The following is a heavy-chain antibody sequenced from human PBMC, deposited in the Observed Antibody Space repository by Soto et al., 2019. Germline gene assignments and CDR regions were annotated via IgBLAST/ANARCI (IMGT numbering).Heavy chain of an antibody. J-gene: IGHJ4*02. CDR2: IYHSGST. V-gene: IGHV4-38-2*01. Sequence: SETLSLTCAVSGYSISSGYYWGWIRQPPGKGLEWIGSIYHSGSTYYNPSLKSRVTISVDTSKNQFSLRLSSVTAADTAVYYCARRLSYSSSWYFYDYWGQGTLVTVSS. CDR1: GYSISSGYY. CDR3: ARRLSYSSSWYFYDY. D-gene: IGHD6-13*01.